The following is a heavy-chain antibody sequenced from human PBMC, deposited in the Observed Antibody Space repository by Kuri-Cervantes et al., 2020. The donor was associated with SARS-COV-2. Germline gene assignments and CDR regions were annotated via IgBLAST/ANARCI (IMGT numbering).Heavy chain of an antibody. CDR3: AREVGGITIFGVVPNSQFDY. CDR1: GGSISSSSYY. J-gene: IGHJ4*02. Sequence: SETLSLTCTVSGGSISSSSYYWGWIRQPPGKGLEWIGSIYYSGSTYYNPSLKSRVTISVDTSKNQFSLKLSSVTAADTVVYYCAREVGGITIFGVVPNSQFDYWGQGTLVTVSS. CDR2: IYYSGST. D-gene: IGHD3-3*01. V-gene: IGHV4-39*02.